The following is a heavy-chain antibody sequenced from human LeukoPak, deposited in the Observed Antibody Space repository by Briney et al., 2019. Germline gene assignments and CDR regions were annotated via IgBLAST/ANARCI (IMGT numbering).Heavy chain of an antibody. CDR1: GYSFTSYW. D-gene: IGHD4-11*01. CDR3: ARPIDHSNYDFLH. CDR2: IYPGDSDT. V-gene: IGHV5-51*01. Sequence: GESLKISCKASGYSFTSYWIGWVRQMPGKGLEWMGIIYPGDSDTRYSPSFQGQVTISADKSISTAYLQWSTLRASDTAMYYCARPIDHSNYDFLHWGQGTLVTVSS. J-gene: IGHJ1*01.